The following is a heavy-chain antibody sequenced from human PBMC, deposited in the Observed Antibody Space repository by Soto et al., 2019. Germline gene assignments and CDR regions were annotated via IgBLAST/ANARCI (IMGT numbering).Heavy chain of an antibody. Sequence: PGGCLRISCAASVFTLSSYTMHWVRPAPGKGLEWVSSISGSGGSTYYADSVKGRFTISRDNSKNTLYLQMNSLRAEDTAVYYCASGGYSGYVGYFDYWGQGTLVTVSS. CDR2: ISGSGGST. J-gene: IGHJ4*02. V-gene: IGHV3-23*01. D-gene: IGHD5-12*01. CDR1: VFTLSSYT. CDR3: ASGGYSGYVGYFDY.